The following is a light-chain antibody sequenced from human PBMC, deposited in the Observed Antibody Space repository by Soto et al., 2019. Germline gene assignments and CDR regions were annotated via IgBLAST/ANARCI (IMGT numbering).Light chain of an antibody. CDR2: AAS. CDR1: QGISNY. Sequence: DIPMTQSPSSLSASVGDRVTITCRASQGISNYLAWYQQKPGKVPKLLIYAASTLQSGVPSRFSGSGSGTAFTLTISSLQPEDVATYYCQKYNSAPYTFGQWTKLDIK. CDR3: QKYNSAPYT. J-gene: IGKJ2*01. V-gene: IGKV1-27*01.